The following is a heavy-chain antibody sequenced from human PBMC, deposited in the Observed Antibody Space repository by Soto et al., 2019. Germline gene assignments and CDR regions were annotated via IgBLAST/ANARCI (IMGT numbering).Heavy chain of an antibody. D-gene: IGHD6-19*01. CDR3: ARPFDTSGWYDH. CDR2: IYPGDSDT. CDR1: GYSFTSYW. V-gene: IGHV5-51*01. J-gene: IGHJ5*02. Sequence: PXASLKISCKGCGYSFTSYWIAWVRQMPGKGLECMGIIYPGDSDTRYSPSFEGQVTISADKSINTAYLQWSSLKASDSAMYYCARPFDTSGWYDHWGQGTLVTVSS.